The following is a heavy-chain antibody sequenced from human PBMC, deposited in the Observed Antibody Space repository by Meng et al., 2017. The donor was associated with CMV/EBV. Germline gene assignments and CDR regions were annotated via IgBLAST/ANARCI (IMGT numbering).Heavy chain of an antibody. Sequence: EVPRVESGGRLIPPGVSLRLSCAAFGFTVSSNYMSWVRQAPGKGLEWVSVIYSGGSTYYADSVKGRFTISRDNSKNTLYLQMNSLRAEDTAVYYCAGGMGPFFDYWGQGTLVTVSS. CDR2: IYSGGST. D-gene: IGHD5-24*01. J-gene: IGHJ4*02. V-gene: IGHV3-53*01. CDR1: GFTVSSNY. CDR3: AGGMGPFFDY.